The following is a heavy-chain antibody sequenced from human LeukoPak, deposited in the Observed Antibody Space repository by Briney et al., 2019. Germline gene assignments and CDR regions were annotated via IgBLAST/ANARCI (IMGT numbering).Heavy chain of an antibody. CDR2: IEQDGSQK. CDR1: GFTFSSYG. CDR3: ARNSGSNPFDY. D-gene: IGHD1-26*01. V-gene: IGHV3-7*01. Sequence: GGSLRLSCAASGFTFSSYGLSWVRQAPGKGLEWVASIEQDGSQKYYVDSVRGRFTISRDNAKNSVYLQTNSLRVEDTAVYYCARNSGSNPFDYWGQGTLVTVSS. J-gene: IGHJ4*02.